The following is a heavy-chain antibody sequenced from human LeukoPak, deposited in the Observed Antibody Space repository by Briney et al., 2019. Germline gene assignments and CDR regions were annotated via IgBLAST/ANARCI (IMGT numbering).Heavy chain of an antibody. V-gene: IGHV3-30*02. CDR1: GFTFRNYA. CDR2: TNYDGSDR. Sequence: GGSLRPSCAASGFTFRNYAMYWVRQAPGKGLEWVAFTNYDGSDRCYADSVKGRFTVSRDNPKNTLYLQMNSLRTEDTAVYYCAKDLPDRYSLEYWGQGTMVTVPS. J-gene: IGHJ4*02. D-gene: IGHD2-15*01. CDR3: AKDLPDRYSLEY.